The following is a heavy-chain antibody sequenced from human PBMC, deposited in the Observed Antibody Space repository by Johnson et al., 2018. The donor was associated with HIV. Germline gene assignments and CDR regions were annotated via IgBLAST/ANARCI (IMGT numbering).Heavy chain of an antibody. Sequence: VQLVESGGGVVQPGGSLRLSCAASGFTFSSYWMSWVRQAPGKGLEWVANIKQDGREKYYVDSVKGRFTISRDNAKNSLYLQMNSLRAEDTAVYYCARERASSAFDIWGQGTMVTVSS. CDR2: IKQDGREK. CDR1: GFTFSSYW. J-gene: IGHJ3*02. V-gene: IGHV3-7*01. CDR3: ARERASSAFDI.